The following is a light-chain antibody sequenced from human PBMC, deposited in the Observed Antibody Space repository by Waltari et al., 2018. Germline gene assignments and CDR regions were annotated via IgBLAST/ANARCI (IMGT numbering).Light chain of an antibody. V-gene: IGLV1-40*01. J-gene: IGLJ3*02. Sequence: QSVLTQPPSVSGAPGQRVTIPCTGSGPNIRAGYDVHWYQQLPRAAPKPLIYGSTSRPLGVPDRFFGSTSGTSASLAITGLQAEDEADYYCQSYDTSLRVVFGGGTKLTVL. CDR1: GPNIRAGYD. CDR2: GST. CDR3: QSYDTSLRVV.